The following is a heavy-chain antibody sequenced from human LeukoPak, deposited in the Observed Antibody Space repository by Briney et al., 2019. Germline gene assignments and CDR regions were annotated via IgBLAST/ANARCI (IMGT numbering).Heavy chain of an antibody. CDR2: IYSSGIT. CDR3: AGRPAGY. Sequence: SETLSLTCTVSGASISSSTYYWGWIRQPPGKGLEWIGSIYSSGITYCNPSLKSRVTIFADTSKNQVSLQLISVTAAGTAVYYCAGRPAGYWGQGTLVTVSS. V-gene: IGHV4-39*01. CDR1: GASISSSTYY. J-gene: IGHJ4*02.